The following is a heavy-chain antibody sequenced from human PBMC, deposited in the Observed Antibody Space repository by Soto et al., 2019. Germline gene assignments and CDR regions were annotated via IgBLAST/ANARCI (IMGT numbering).Heavy chain of an antibody. CDR2: ISGSGGST. Sequence: PGGSLRLSCAASGFTFSSYAMSWVRQAPGKGLEWVSAISGSGGSTYYADSVKGRFAISRDNSKNTLYLQMNSLRAEDTAVYYCAKPIVRDLGPSRADDCVQGTLVTVAS. D-gene: IGHD3-10*01. V-gene: IGHV3-23*01. J-gene: IGHJ4*02. CDR3: AKPIVRDLGPSRADD. CDR1: GFTFSSYA.